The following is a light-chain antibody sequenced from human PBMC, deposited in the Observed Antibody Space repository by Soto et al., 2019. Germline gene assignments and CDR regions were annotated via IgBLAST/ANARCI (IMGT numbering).Light chain of an antibody. CDR1: QSLLHSAGKTY. V-gene: IGKV2-29*03. CDR2: EVS. J-gene: IGKJ1*01. CDR3: LQDIDIPWT. Sequence: ILMTQTPLSLSIIPGQTASISCKSSQSLLHSAGKTYFYWYVQKAGQAPQPLIYEVSNRFSGVPERFSGSGSRTDFTLKISRVEADDVGIYYCLQDIDIPWTFGQGTKVEIK.